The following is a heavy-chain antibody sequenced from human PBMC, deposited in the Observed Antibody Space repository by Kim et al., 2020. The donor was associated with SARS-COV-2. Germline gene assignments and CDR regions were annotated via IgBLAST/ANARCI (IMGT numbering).Heavy chain of an antibody. J-gene: IGHJ4*02. CDR2: ISYDGSNK. V-gene: IGHV3-30*18. CDR3: AKGLDGYKDY. CDR1: GFTFSSYG. Sequence: GGSLRLSCAASGFTFSSYGMHWVRQAPGKGLEWVAVISYDGSNKYYADSVKGRFTISRDNSKNTLYLQMNSLRAEDTAVYYCAKGLDGYKDYWGQGTLVTVSS. D-gene: IGHD5-12*01.